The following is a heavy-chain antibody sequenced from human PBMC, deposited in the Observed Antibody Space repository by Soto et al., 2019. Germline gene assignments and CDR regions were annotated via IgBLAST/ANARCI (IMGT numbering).Heavy chain of an antibody. D-gene: IGHD4-17*01. Sequence: QVQLVQSGAEVKKPGASVKVSCKASGYTFTSYGISWVRQAPGQGLEWMGWISAYNGNTNYAQKLQGRVTMTTDTSTSTAYMELRSLRSDDTAVYYCARERGFIRYGDYRNNWFDPWGQGTLVTVSS. V-gene: IGHV1-18*01. CDR2: ISAYNGNT. J-gene: IGHJ5*02. CDR3: ARERGFIRYGDYRNNWFDP. CDR1: GYTFTSYG.